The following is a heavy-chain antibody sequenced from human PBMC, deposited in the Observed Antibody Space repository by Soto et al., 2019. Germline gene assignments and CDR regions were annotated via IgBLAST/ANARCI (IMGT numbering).Heavy chain of an antibody. D-gene: IGHD5-12*01. J-gene: IGHJ4*02. V-gene: IGHV5-51*01. Sequence: GESLKISCKGSGYSFTSYWIGWVRQMPGKGLEWMANIYPGDSDGKYSPSFQGQVTISADKSISTAYLQWSSLKASDTAMYYCATRPVDSVAWTYWGQGTLVTVSS. CDR2: IYPGDSDG. CDR1: GYSFTSYW. CDR3: ATRPVDSVAWTY.